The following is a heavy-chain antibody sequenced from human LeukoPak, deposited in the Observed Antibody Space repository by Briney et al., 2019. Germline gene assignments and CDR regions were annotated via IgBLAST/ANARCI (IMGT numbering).Heavy chain of an antibody. J-gene: IGHJ4*02. CDR1: GYTLTELS. V-gene: IGHV1-24*01. Sequence: GASVKVSCKVSGYTLTELSMHWVRQAPGKGLEWMGGFDPEDGETIYAQKFQDRVTMTRDTSTSTVYMELSSLRSEDTAVYYCARGSRSYRNDYFDYWGQGTLVTVSS. CDR2: FDPEDGET. CDR3: ARGSRSYRNDYFDY. D-gene: IGHD1-26*01.